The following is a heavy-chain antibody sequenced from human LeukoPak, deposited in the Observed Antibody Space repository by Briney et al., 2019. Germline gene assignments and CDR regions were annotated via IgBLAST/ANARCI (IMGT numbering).Heavy chain of an antibody. CDR2: ISGSGGST. Sequence: PGGSLRLSCAASGLTFSSYAMSWVRQAPGKGLEWVSAISGSGGSTYYADSVKGRFTISRDNSKNTLYLQMNSLRAEDTAVYYCATALDYGRIQLWYSFDYWGQGTLVTVSS. J-gene: IGHJ4*02. D-gene: IGHD5-18*01. CDR1: GLTFSSYA. V-gene: IGHV3-23*01. CDR3: ATALDYGRIQLWYSFDY.